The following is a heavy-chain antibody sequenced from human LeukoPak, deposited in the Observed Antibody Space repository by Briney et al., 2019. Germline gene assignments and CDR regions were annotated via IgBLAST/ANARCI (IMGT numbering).Heavy chain of an antibody. D-gene: IGHD2-2*01. Sequence: PGGSLRLSCAASGFTFSSYGVHWVRQAPGKGLEWVAVVSYDGSNKYYADSVKGRFTISRDNSKNSLYLQMNSLRAEDTAVYYCARAPMIVVVPAATSFDYWGQGTLVTVSS. J-gene: IGHJ4*02. CDR2: VSYDGSNK. V-gene: IGHV3-30*03. CDR1: GFTFSSYG. CDR3: ARAPMIVVVPAATSFDY.